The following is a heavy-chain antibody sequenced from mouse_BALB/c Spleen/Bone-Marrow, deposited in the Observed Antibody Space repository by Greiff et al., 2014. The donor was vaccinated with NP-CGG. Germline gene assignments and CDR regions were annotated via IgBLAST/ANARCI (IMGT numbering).Heavy chain of an antibody. D-gene: IGHD1-1*01. Sequence: VKLVESGPELVKPGASVRISCKASGYTFTSYYIHWVKQRPGQGLEWIGWIYPGNVNTKYKEKFKGKATLTADKSSSTAYLQRSSLTAEDSAVYFGARDYYGRSSFAYWGQGTLVTVSA. CDR2: IYPGNVNT. V-gene: IGHV1S56*01. CDR1: GYTFTSYY. J-gene: IGHJ3*01. CDR3: ARDYYGRSSFAY.